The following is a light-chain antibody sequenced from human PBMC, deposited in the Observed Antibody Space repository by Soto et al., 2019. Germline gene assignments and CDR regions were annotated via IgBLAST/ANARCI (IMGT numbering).Light chain of an antibody. CDR2: EVT. V-gene: IGLV2-18*02. CDR1: SSDIGTYNR. Sequence: QAVVTQPPSVSGSPGQSVTISCTGTSSDIGTYNRVSWYRQSPGAAPKLLIYEVTSRPSGVPDRFSGAKSGNTASLTISGLQAEDEAHYYCSSYVYSATVVFGGGTKVTVL. J-gene: IGLJ2*01. CDR3: SSYVYSATVV.